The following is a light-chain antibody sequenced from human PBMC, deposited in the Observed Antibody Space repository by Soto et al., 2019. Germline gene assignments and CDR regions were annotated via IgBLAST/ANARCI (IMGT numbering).Light chain of an antibody. Sequence: DVQMTQSPSSPSAFVGDRVTITCRASQTIVTFLNWYQQKPGKAPRLLIYAGSSLQTGVPSRFSGSGSGTDFTLTISSLQPEDFATYYCQQTYSIPRTFGPGTKVDIK. CDR3: QQTYSIPRT. CDR1: QTIVTF. CDR2: AGS. J-gene: IGKJ3*01. V-gene: IGKV1-39*01.